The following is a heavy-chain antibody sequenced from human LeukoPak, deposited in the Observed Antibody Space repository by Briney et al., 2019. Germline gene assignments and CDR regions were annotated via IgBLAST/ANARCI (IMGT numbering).Heavy chain of an antibody. Sequence: PGGSLRLSCAASGFTFSSYAMSWVRQAPGKGLEWVSAISGSGGSTYYADSVEGRFTISRDNSKNTLYLQMNSLRAEDTAVYYCARDPYYYDSSGYYVWGQGTLVTVSS. CDR2: ISGSGGST. V-gene: IGHV3-23*01. J-gene: IGHJ4*02. CDR3: ARDPYYYDSSGYYV. D-gene: IGHD3-22*01. CDR1: GFTFSSYA.